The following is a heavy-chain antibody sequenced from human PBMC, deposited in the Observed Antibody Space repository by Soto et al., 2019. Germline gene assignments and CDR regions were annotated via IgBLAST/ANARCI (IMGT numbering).Heavy chain of an antibody. J-gene: IGHJ6*02. Sequence: QVQLVQSGAEVKKPGASVKVSCKASVYTFTSYGISWVRQAPGQGLEWMGWISAYNGNTNYAQKLQGRVTMTTDTSTSTAYMELRSLRSDDTAVYYCARVRCSSTSCYNYYYGMDVWGQGTTVTVSS. V-gene: IGHV1-18*01. CDR1: VYTFTSYG. CDR2: ISAYNGNT. CDR3: ARVRCSSTSCYNYYYGMDV. D-gene: IGHD2-2*02.